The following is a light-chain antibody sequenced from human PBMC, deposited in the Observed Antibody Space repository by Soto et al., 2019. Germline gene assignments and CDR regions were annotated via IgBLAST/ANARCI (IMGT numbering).Light chain of an antibody. J-gene: IGKJ5*01. V-gene: IGKV3-15*01. Sequence: EIVMTQSPATLSVSLGERATLSCRASQSVRSNLAWYQQKPGQAPRLLIYDASTRAPGIPARFSGSGSGTSLTLTISRLQSDDFAVYLCKQYNSRPPPLGHGTRLEIK. CDR2: DAS. CDR1: QSVRSN. CDR3: KQYNSRPPP.